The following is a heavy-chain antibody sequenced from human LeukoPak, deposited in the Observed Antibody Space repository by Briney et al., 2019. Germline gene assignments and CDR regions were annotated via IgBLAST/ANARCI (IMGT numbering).Heavy chain of an antibody. Sequence: ASVKVSCKASGYIFTSYGISWVRQAPGQALEWMGWISAYNGNTNYAQKLQGRVTMTTDTSTSTAYMELRSLRSDDTAVYYCARGTVIVGDRPEYFQHWGQGTLVTVSS. V-gene: IGHV1-18*04. CDR2: ISAYNGNT. CDR1: GYIFTSYG. J-gene: IGHJ1*01. CDR3: ARGTVIVGDRPEYFQH. D-gene: IGHD3-22*01.